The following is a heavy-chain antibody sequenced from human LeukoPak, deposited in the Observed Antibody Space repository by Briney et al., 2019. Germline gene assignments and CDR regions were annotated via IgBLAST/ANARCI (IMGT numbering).Heavy chain of an antibody. Sequence: SETLSLTCTVSGYSISSGYYWGWIRQPPGKGLEWIGSIYHSGSTYYNPSLESRVTISVDTSKNQFSLKLSSVTAADTAVYYCAREVYYYGSGSPLYFDYWGQGTLVTVSS. J-gene: IGHJ4*02. CDR3: AREVYYYGSGSPLYFDY. CDR1: GYSISSGYY. D-gene: IGHD3-10*01. CDR2: IYHSGST. V-gene: IGHV4-38-2*02.